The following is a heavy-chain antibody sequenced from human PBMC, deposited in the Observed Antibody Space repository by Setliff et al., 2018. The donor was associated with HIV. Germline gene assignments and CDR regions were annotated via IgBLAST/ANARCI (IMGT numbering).Heavy chain of an antibody. D-gene: IGHD2-2*01. J-gene: IGHJ3*02. CDR1: GGSISSGTYY. V-gene: IGHV4-61*01. CDR2: IHYTGST. CDR3: ARDRIEVLVDGPHDVFDI. Sequence: SETLSLTCTVSGGSISSGTYYWSWIRQPPGKGLEWIGYIHYTGSTTYNPSLKSRVTMSVDMSKNQFSLKLTSVSAADTAVYYCARDRIEVLVDGPHDVFDIWGRGTMVTVSS.